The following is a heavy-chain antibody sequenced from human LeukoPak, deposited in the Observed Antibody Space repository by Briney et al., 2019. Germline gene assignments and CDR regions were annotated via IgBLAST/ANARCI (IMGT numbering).Heavy chain of an antibody. CDR3: ARLLYCSSTSCYLTGKYYFDY. J-gene: IGHJ4*02. D-gene: IGHD2-2*01. CDR1: GLTFDDYG. CDR2: INWNGGST. Sequence: GGSLRLSCAASGLTFDDYGMSWVRQAPGKGLEWVSGINWNGGSTGYADSVKGRFTISRDNAKNSLYLQMNSLRAEDTALYYCARLLYCSSTSCYLTGKYYFDYWGQGTLVTVSS. V-gene: IGHV3-20*04.